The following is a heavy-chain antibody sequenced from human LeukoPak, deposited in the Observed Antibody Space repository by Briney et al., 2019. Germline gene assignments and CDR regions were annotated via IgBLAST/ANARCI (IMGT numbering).Heavy chain of an antibody. V-gene: IGHV1-2*02. Sequence: ASVKVSCKASGYTFTGYYMHWVRQAPGQGLEWMGWINPNSGGTNYAQKFQGRVTMTRDTSISTAYMELSRLRSDDTAVYYCARVIRGVDYYYYYMDVWGKGTTVTVSS. CDR1: GYTFTGYY. D-gene: IGHD3-10*01. J-gene: IGHJ6*03. CDR2: INPNSGGT. CDR3: ARVIRGVDYYYYYMDV.